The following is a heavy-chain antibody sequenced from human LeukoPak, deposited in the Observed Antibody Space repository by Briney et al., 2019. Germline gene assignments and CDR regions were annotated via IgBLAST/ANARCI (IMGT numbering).Heavy chain of an antibody. D-gene: IGHD4-17*01. J-gene: IGHJ4*02. CDR3: ARELGTVTNNDDS. CDR1: GGSISSTNYY. Sequence: PSETLSLTCTVSGGSISSTNYYWGWIRQPPGKGLEWIGSIYYIGSTYCNPSLKSRVTISVDTSKNQFSLKLNSVTAADTAVYYCARELGTVTNNDDSWGQGTLVTVSS. CDR2: IYYIGST. V-gene: IGHV4-39*02.